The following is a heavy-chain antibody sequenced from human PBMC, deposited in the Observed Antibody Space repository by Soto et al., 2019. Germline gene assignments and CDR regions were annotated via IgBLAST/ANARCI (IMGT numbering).Heavy chain of an antibody. CDR2: IYYSGST. V-gene: IGHV4-39*01. D-gene: IGHD5-18*01. J-gene: IGHJ4*02. Sequence: SETLSLTCTVTGDSISSRSYYWGWIRQPPGKGLEWIGSIYYSGSTYNNPSLKSRVSMSIDRSKDQFTLRLKSVTAADTAVYFCATESGSTYGYFDHWGQGTQVTVSS. CDR3: ATESGSTYGYFDH. CDR1: GDSISSRSYY.